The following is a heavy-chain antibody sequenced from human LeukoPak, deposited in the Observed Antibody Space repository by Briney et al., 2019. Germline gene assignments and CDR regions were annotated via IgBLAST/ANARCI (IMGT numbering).Heavy chain of an antibody. CDR3: ARRVPFADSSSWHNWFDP. V-gene: IGHV4-59*08. Sequence: PSETLSLTCTVSGGSISSYYWSWIRQPPGKGLEWIGCIYYSGSTNYNPSLKSRVTISVDTSKNQFSLKLSSVTAADTAVYYCARRVPFADSSSWHNWFDPGAREPWSPSPQ. D-gene: IGHD6-13*01. CDR1: GGSISSYY. CDR2: IYYSGST. J-gene: IGHJ5*02.